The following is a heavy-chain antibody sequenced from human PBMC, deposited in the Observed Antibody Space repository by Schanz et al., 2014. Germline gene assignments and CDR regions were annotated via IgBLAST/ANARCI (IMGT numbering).Heavy chain of an antibody. CDR2: ISSSSSTI. J-gene: IGHJ6*03. D-gene: IGHD2-21*02. CDR1: GFTFSSYG. Sequence: VQLVESGGGVAQPGRSLRLSCAASGFTFSSYGMHWVRQAPGKGLEWVSYISSSSSTIYYADSVKGRFTISRDNAKNSLYLQMNSLRAEDTAVYYCARPSDSSWYMDVWGKGTTVTGSS. CDR3: ARPSDSSWYMDV. V-gene: IGHV3-48*01.